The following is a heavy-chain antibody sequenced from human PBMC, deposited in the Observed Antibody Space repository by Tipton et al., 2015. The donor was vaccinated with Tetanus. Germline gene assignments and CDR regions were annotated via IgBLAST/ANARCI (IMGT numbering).Heavy chain of an antibody. J-gene: IGHJ6*02. V-gene: IGHV3-21*04. CDR3: ARDPPRGVAPKEYYYGTDV. CDR2: ISSTSRYI. Sequence: SLRLSCEVSGFTFSNYKMNWVRQAPGRGLEWVSSISSTSRYIYYAESVKGRFTISRDNAKNSLYLQMNSLRDEDTAVYYCARDPPRGVAPKEYYYGTDVWGQGTTVTVSS. D-gene: IGHD3-10*01. CDR1: GFTFSNYK.